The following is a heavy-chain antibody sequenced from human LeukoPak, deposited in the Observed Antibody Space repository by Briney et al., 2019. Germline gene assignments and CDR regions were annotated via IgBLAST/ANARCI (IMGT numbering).Heavy chain of an antibody. CDR2: TYYRSNWFN. CDR1: GHSVSSNSVA. V-gene: IGHV6-1*01. CDR3: AREDRLGHFDY. Sequence: SQTLSLTCAISGHSVSSNSVAWNWIRQSPSRGLEWLGRTYYRSNWFNDYAVSMKGRVIINPVTSKNQFSLQLNSVTPEDTAVYYCAREDRLGHFDYWGQGTLVTVSS. J-gene: IGHJ4*02.